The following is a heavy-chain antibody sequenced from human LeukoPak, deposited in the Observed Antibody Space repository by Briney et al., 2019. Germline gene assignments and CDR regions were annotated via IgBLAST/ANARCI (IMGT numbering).Heavy chain of an antibody. D-gene: IGHD6-13*01. CDR1: GFTFSSYA. V-gene: IGHV3-30-3*01. J-gene: IGHJ6*02. CDR3: ARESSSSPENYYGMDV. CDR2: ISYDGSNK. Sequence: GGSLRLSCAASGFTFSSYAMHWVRQASGKGLEWVAVISYDGSNKYYADSVKGRFTISRDNSKNTLYLQMNSLRAEDTAVYYCARESSSSPENYYGMDVWGQGTTVTVSS.